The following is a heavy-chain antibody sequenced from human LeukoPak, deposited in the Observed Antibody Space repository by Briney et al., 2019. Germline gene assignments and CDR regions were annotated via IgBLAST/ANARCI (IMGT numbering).Heavy chain of an antibody. V-gene: IGHV1-46*01. CDR2: INPSGDST. Sequence: ASVKVSCKASGHTFTNYYIHWVRQAPGQGLEWMGIINPSGDSTNYAQKFQGRVTMTRDTSTSTVYVELSSLRSEDTAVYYCARDQRSLDYWGQGTLVTVSS. CDR3: ARDQRSLDY. CDR1: GHTFTNYY. J-gene: IGHJ4*02.